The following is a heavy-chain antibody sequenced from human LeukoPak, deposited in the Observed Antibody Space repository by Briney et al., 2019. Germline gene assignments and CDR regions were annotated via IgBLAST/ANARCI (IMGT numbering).Heavy chain of an antibody. CDR1: GFTFSSYG. D-gene: IGHD3-10*01. V-gene: IGHV3-33*01. Sequence: GGSLRLSCAASGFTFSSYGMHWVRQAPGKGLEWVAVIWYDGSNNYYADSVKGRFTISRDNSKNTLYLQMNSLRAEDTVVYYCAREGRITMVRGVTRTFTFDYWGQGTLVTVSS. CDR2: IWYDGSNN. J-gene: IGHJ4*02. CDR3: AREGRITMVRGVTRTFTFDY.